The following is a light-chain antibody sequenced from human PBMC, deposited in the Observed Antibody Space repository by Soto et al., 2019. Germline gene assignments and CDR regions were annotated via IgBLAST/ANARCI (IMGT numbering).Light chain of an antibody. CDR3: QQYGSSRNT. CDR1: QSVSSSY. Sequence: EIVLTQSPGTLSLSPGKRATLSCRASQSVSSSYLAWYQQKPGQAPRLLIYGASSRATGIPDRFSGSGSGTDFTLTISRLEPEDFAVYYCQQYGSSRNTFGQGTKLEIK. CDR2: GAS. V-gene: IGKV3-20*01. J-gene: IGKJ2*01.